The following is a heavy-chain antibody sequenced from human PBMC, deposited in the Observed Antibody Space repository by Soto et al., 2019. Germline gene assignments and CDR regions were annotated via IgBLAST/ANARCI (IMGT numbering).Heavy chain of an antibody. D-gene: IGHD2-2*01. CDR3: ARHAAASGWFDP. V-gene: IGHV3-11*05. CDR2: ISKRGSSK. J-gene: IGHJ5*02. CDR1: GFSFSDYY. Sequence: QVQLVESGGGLVKPGGSLRLSCAASGFSFSDYYMSWIRQAPGMGLEWVSYISKRGSSKNYADSVRGRFTISRDNAKNSLYLQMNSLRAEDTAVYYCARHAAASGWFDPWGQGTLVTASS.